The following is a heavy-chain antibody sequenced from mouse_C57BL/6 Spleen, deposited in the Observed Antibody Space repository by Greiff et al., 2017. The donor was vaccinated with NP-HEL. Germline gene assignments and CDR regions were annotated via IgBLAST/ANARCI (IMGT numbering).Heavy chain of an antibody. CDR3: ARWDGYPYYFDY. V-gene: IGHV1-69*01. J-gene: IGHJ2*01. D-gene: IGHD2-3*01. Sequence: QVQLKQSDAELVKPGASVKISCKVSGYTFTSYWMHWVKQRPGQGLEWIGEIDPSDSYTNYNQKFKGKSTLTVDKSSSTAYMQLSSLTSEDSAVYYCARWDGYPYYFDYWGQGTTLTVSS. CDR2: IDPSDSYT. CDR1: GYTFTSYW.